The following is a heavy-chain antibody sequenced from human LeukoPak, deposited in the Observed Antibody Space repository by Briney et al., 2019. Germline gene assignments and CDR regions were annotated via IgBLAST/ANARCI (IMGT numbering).Heavy chain of an antibody. CDR1: GFTFSSYA. J-gene: IGHJ4*02. V-gene: IGHV3-23*01. Sequence: GGSLRLSCAASGFTFSSYAMSWVRQAPGKGLEGVSAISGSGGSTYYADSVKGRFTISRDNSKNTLYLQMNSLRAEDTAVYYCAKALEDYYDSSCYLDYWGQGTLVTVSS. D-gene: IGHD3-22*01. CDR2: ISGSGGST. CDR3: AKALEDYYDSSCYLDY.